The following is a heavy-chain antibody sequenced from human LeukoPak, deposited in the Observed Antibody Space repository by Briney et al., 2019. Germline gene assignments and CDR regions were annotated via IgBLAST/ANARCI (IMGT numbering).Heavy chain of an antibody. CDR1: GGSISSYY. V-gene: IGHV4-59*01. CDR3: AAYGVYVANAFDI. J-gene: IGHJ3*02. CDR2: IYYSGST. D-gene: IGHD4-17*01. Sequence: PSETLSLTCTASGGSISSYYWSWIRQPPGKGLEWIGYIYYSGSTNYNPSLKSRVTISVDTSKNQFSLKLSSVTAADTAVYYCAAYGVYVANAFDIWGQGTMVTVSS.